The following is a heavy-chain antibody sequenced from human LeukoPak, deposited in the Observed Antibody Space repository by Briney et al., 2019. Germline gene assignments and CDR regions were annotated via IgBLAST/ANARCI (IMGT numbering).Heavy chain of an antibody. CDR2: INPNSGGT. D-gene: IGHD3-10*01. CDR1: GYTFTGYY. V-gene: IGHV1-2*02. J-gene: IGHJ6*03. CDR3: ARDQETRITMVRGVIYMDV. Sequence: ASVKVSCKASGYTFTGYYMHWVRQAPGQGLEWMGWINPNSGGTNYAQKFQGRVTITRDTSIGTAYMELSRLRSDGTAVYYCARDQETRITMVRGVIYMDVWGKGTTVTVSS.